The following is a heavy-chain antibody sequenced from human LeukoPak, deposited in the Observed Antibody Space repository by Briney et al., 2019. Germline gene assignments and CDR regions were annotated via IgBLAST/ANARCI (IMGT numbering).Heavy chain of an antibody. CDR1: GYTFISYY. Sequence: ASVKVSCKASGYTFISYYVNWVRQAPGQGLEWMGSINPGDSSTTYAQRFQGRVTMTRDTSTSTVYMDLSRLRSEDTAMYYCARGEGNGWYKYWGQGTLVTVSS. CDR3: ARGEGNGWYKY. J-gene: IGHJ4*02. V-gene: IGHV1-46*01. CDR2: INPGDSST. D-gene: IGHD6-19*01.